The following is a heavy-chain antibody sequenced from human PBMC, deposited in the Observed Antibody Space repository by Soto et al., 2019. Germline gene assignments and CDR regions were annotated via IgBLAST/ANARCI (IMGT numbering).Heavy chain of an antibody. J-gene: IGHJ4*02. CDR2: ISGSGGST. V-gene: IGHV3-23*01. D-gene: IGHD3-22*01. Sequence: SCAASGFTFSSYAMSWVRQAPGKGLEWVSAISGSGGSTYYADSVKGRFTISRDNSKNTLYLQMNSLRAEDTAVYYCAKVFYYYDSSGYPDYWGQGTLVTVSS. CDR3: AKVFYYYDSSGYPDY. CDR1: GFTFSSYA.